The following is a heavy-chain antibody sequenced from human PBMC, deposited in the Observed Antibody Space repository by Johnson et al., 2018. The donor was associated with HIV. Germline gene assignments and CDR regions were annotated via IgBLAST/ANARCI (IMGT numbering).Heavy chain of an antibody. CDR1: GFSFSSYA. CDR3: AREPRGPSSGSRIPDAFDI. J-gene: IGHJ3*02. D-gene: IGHD3-10*01. CDR2: ISYDGSNK. V-gene: IGHV3-30-3*01. Sequence: QVQLVESGGGVVQPGRSLRLSCEASGFSFSSYAMHWVRQAPGKGLEWVAVISYDGSNKYYTDSVKGRFTISRDNSKNTLYLQMNRLRAEDTAVYYCAREPRGPSSGSRIPDAFDIWGQGTMVTVSS.